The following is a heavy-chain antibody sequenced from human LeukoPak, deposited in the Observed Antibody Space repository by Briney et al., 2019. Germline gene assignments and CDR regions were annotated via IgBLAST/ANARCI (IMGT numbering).Heavy chain of an antibody. CDR1: GDSIIGYY. J-gene: IGHJ3*02. D-gene: IGHD3-10*01. CDR2: IYYTGNT. V-gene: IGHV4-39*07. Sequence: MTSETLPLTCSVSGDSIIGYYWGWIRQPPGKGLEWIGNIYYTGNTYYNSSLKSRVTISLDTSKNQFSLKVISMTAADTAAYYCTKSDGYGLIRICGRGTMVTVSS. CDR3: TKSDGYGLIRI.